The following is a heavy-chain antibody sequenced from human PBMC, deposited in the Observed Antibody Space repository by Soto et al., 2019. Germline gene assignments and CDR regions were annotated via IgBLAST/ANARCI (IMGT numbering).Heavy chain of an antibody. Sequence: QVQLVQSGAEVKKPGASVKVSCKASGYTFTSYGISWVRQAPGQGLEWMGWISAYNGNTNYAQKLQGRVTMTTDTSTSTDYMELRSLRSDDTAVYYCASVARYCSGGRFYGNDDWGQGTLVTVSS. CDR2: ISAYNGNT. D-gene: IGHD2-15*01. CDR1: GYTFTSYG. J-gene: IGHJ4*02. CDR3: ASVARYCSGGRFYGNDD. V-gene: IGHV1-18*04.